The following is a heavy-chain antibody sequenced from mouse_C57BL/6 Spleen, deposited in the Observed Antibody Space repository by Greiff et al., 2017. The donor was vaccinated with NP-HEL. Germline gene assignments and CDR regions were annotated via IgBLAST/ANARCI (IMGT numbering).Heavy chain of an antibody. CDR3: ARKRTMVTTSYFDY. J-gene: IGHJ2*01. V-gene: IGHV1-69*01. CDR2: IDPSDSYT. CDR1: GYTFTSYW. Sequence: QVQLQQPGAELVMPGASVKLSCKASGYTFTSYWMHWVKQRPGQGLEWIGEIDPSDSYTTYNQKFKGKSTLTVDKSSSTAYMQLSSLTSEDSAVYYCARKRTMVTTSYFDYWGQGTTLTVSS. D-gene: IGHD2-2*01.